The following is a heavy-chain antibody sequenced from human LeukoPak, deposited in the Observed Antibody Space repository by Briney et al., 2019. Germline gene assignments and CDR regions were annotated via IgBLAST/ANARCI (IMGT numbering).Heavy chain of an antibody. CDR2: IKQDGSEK. J-gene: IGHJ4*02. CDR3: ATSYDMGWLIGY. D-gene: IGHD3/OR15-3a*01. Sequence: GGSLRLSCAASGFTFGDTWMNWVRQVPGQGLEWVANIKQDGSEKFYVASVKGRFTISRDNGKSSLYLQVNSLRAEDTALYYCATSYDMGWLIGYWGQGTLVTVSS. V-gene: IGHV3-7*03. CDR1: GFTFGDTW.